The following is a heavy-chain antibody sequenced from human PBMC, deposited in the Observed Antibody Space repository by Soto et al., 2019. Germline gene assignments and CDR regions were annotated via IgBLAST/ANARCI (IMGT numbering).Heavy chain of an antibody. D-gene: IGHD3-10*01. CDR2: INHSGST. CDR1: GGSFSGYY. V-gene: IGHV4-34*01. J-gene: IGHJ4*02. CDR3: ARTFGALIDY. Sequence: QVQLQQWGAGLLKPSETLSLTCAVYGGSFSGYYWSWIRQPPGKGLEWIGEINHSGSTNYNPSLKSRVTISVDTSKNQFSLKLSSVTAADTAVYYCARTFGALIDYWGQGTLVTVSS.